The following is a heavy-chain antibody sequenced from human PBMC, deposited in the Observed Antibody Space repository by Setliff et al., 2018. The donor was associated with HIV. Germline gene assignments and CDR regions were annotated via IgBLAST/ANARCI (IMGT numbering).Heavy chain of an antibody. CDR3: ARGYYDSSGYYNALL. D-gene: IGHD3-22*01. V-gene: IGHV3-7*04. CDR1: GFTFSSYW. CDR2: INEDGSEK. Sequence: PGGSLRLSCAASGFTFSSYWMTWVRQAPGKGLDWVANINEDGSEKYYLDSVKGRFTISRDNAKNSLYLQMNSLRAEDTAVYYCARGYYDSSGYYNALLWGQGTLVTVSS. J-gene: IGHJ4*02.